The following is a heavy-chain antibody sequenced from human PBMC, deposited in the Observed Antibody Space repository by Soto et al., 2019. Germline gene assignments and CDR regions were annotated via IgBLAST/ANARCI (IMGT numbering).Heavy chain of an antibody. D-gene: IGHD3-22*01. Sequence: PSETLSLTCTVSGGSISSGGYYWTWIRQHPGKGLEWIGYIYYSGSTYYNPSLKSRVTISVDTSKNQFSLQLSSVTAADTAVYYCAREKVVVLISQRNSYGMDVWGQGTTVTVSS. J-gene: IGHJ6*02. V-gene: IGHV4-31*03. CDR1: GGSISSGGYY. CDR3: AREKVVVLISQRNSYGMDV. CDR2: IYYSGST.